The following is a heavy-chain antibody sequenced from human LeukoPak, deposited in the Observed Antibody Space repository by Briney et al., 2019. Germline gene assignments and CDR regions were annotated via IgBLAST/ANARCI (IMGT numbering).Heavy chain of an antibody. CDR2: INPNSGGT. J-gene: IGHJ3*02. Sequence: ASVKVSCKASGYTFTGYYMHWVRQAPGQGLEWMGRINPNSGGTNYAQKVQGRVTMTRDTSISTAYMELSRLRSDDTAVYYCARVYYDSSAPDAFDIWGQGTMVTVSS. CDR3: ARVYYDSSAPDAFDI. CDR1: GYTFTGYY. D-gene: IGHD3-22*01. V-gene: IGHV1-2*06.